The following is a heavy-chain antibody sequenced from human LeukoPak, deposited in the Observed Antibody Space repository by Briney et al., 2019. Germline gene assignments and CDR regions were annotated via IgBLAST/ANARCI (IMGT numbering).Heavy chain of an antibody. D-gene: IGHD3-22*01. CDR3: ARDMSSSGYYSDY. V-gene: IGHV3-66*02. CDR1: GFTVSSNY. CDR2: IYSGRST. J-gene: IGHJ4*02. Sequence: GGSLRLSCAASGFTVSSNYMSWVRQAPGKGLEWVSVIYSGRSTYYADSVKGRFTISRDNSKNTLYLQMNSLRAEDTAVYYCARDMSSSGYYSDYWGQGTLVTVSS.